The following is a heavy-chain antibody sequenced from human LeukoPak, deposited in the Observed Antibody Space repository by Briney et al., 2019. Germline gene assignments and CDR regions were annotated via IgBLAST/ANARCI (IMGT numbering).Heavy chain of an antibody. CDR1: GFTFRSCG. J-gene: IGHJ4*02. CDR2: IRYDGSDK. Sequence: GGSLRLSCAASGFTFRSCGMHWVRQAPAKGLEGVAFIRYDGSDKYYADSVKGRFTISRDNSKNALYLQMNSLRVEDTAVYYCAKDRVTYCGGTSCSFDCWGQGTLVTVSS. D-gene: IGHD2-2*01. CDR3: AKDRVTYCGGTSCSFDC. V-gene: IGHV3-30*02.